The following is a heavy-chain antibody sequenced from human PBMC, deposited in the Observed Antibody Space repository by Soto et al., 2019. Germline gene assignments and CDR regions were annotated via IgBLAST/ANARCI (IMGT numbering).Heavy chain of an antibody. CDR1: GYTFTSYG. D-gene: IGHD3-3*01. J-gene: IGHJ6*03. V-gene: IGHV1-18*01. CDR3: ARVYYDFWSGSSYYYYYYYMDV. CDR2: ISAYNGNT. Sequence: ASVKVSCKASGYTFTSYGISWVRQAPGQGLEWMGWISAYNGNTNYAQKLQGRVTMTTDTSTSTAYMELRSLRSDDTAVYYCARVYYDFWSGSSYYYYYYYMDVWGKGTTVTVSS.